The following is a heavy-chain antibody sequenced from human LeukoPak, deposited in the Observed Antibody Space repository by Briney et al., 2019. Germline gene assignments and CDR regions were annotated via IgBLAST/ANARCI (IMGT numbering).Heavy chain of an antibody. J-gene: IGHJ4*02. CDR1: GFTFDDYA. V-gene: IGHV3-9*01. D-gene: IGHD3-10*01. Sequence: GGSLRLSCAASGFTFDDYAMHWVRQAPGKGLEWVSGISWNSGSIGYADSVKGRFTISRDNAKNSLYLQMNSLRAEDTALYYCAKDYVYGSGSYFGYWGQGTLVTVSS. CDR2: ISWNSGSI. CDR3: AKDYVYGSGSYFGY.